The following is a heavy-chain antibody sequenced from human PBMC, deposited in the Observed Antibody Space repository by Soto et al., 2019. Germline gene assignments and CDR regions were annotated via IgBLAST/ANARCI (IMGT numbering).Heavy chain of an antibody. J-gene: IGHJ6*03. CDR3: ARRAASSSYYYYMDV. D-gene: IGHD2-2*01. CDR2: IYYSGST. V-gene: IGHV4-59*08. CDR1: GGSISTYY. Sequence: SQTLSLTCTVSGGSISTYYWSWIRQPPGKGLEWIGYIYYSGSTNYNPSLKSRVTISVDTSKNQFSLRLSSMTAADTAMYYCARRAASSSYYYYMDVWGKGTTVTVSS.